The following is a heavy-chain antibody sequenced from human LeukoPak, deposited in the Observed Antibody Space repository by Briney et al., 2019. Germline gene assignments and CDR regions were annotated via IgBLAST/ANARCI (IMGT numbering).Heavy chain of an antibody. D-gene: IGHD6-13*01. CDR2: FDPEDGET. V-gene: IGHV1-24*01. J-gene: IGHJ6*02. CDR3: ATALLLYSSSYYYGMDV. CDR1: GYTLTELS. Sequence: ASVTVSCKVSGYTLTELSMHWVRQAPGKGLEWMGGFDPEDGETIYAQKFQGRVTMTEDTSTDTAYMELSSLRSEDTAVYYCATALLLYSSSYYYGMDVWGQGTTVTVSS.